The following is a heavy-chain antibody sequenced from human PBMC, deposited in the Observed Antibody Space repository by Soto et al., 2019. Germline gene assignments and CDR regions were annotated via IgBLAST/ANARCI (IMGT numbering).Heavy chain of an antibody. CDR1: GGSISSYY. D-gene: IGHD2-21*02. CDR2: IYTSGST. J-gene: IGHJ5*02. V-gene: IGHV4-4*07. Sequence: ETLRHTYTVSGGSISSYYWSWIRQPAGKGLEWIGRIYTSGSTNYNPSLKSRVTMSVDTSKNQFSLKLSSVTAADTAVYYCARDAVVVTMYTNWFDPWGQGILVTVS. CDR3: ARDAVVVTMYTNWFDP.